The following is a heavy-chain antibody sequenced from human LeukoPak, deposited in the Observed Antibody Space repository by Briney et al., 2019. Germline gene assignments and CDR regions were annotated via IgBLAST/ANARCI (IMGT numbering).Heavy chain of an antibody. CDR3: ARERGYGGNPAPTYYYYYMDV. V-gene: IGHV3-21*01. Sequence: GGSLRLSCAASGFTFSSYSMNWVRQAPGKGLEWVSSISSSNNYIYHADSVKGRFTISRDNAKNSLYLQMNSLRAEDTAVYYCARERGYGGNPAPTYYYYYMDVWGKGTTVTVSS. J-gene: IGHJ6*03. D-gene: IGHD4-23*01. CDR2: ISSSNNYI. CDR1: GFTFSSYS.